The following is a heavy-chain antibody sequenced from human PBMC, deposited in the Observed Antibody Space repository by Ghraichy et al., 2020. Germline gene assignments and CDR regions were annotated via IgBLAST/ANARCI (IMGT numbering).Heavy chain of an antibody. Sequence: GGSLRLSCAASGFTFSSYAMSWVRQAPGKGLEWVSAISGSGGSTYYADSVKGRFTISRDNSKNTLYLQMNSLRAEDTAVYYCAKDLGMATIHYYYYYGMDVWGQGTTVTVSS. D-gene: IGHD5-24*01. CDR3: AKDLGMATIHYYYYYGMDV. V-gene: IGHV3-23*01. CDR2: ISGSGGST. J-gene: IGHJ6*02. CDR1: GFTFSSYA.